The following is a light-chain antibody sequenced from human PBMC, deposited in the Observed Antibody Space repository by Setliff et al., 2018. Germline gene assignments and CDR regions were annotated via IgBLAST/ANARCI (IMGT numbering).Light chain of an antibody. J-gene: IGLJ1*01. CDR1: GRDVGSYDF. CDR2: DVT. V-gene: IGLV2-14*03. Sequence: ALTQPASVSGSPGQSITISCIGSGRDVGSYDFVSWYQQHPGKAPKLIIYDVTGRPSGVSDRFSGSKSGNTASLTISGLQAEDEADYYCSSYTNSNTYVFGTGTKVTVL. CDR3: SSYTNSNTYV.